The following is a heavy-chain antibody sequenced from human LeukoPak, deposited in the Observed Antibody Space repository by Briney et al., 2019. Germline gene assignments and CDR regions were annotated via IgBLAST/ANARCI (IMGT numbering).Heavy chain of an antibody. Sequence: PGGSLRLSCAASGFTFSSYGMHWVRQAPGKGLEWVAVISYDGSNKYYADSVKGRFTISRDNSKNTLYLQMNSLRAEDTAVYYCAKGGGYEVLYDYWGQGTLVTVSS. CDR1: GFTFSSYG. J-gene: IGHJ4*02. D-gene: IGHD5-12*01. V-gene: IGHV3-30*18. CDR3: AKGGGYEVLYDY. CDR2: ISYDGSNK.